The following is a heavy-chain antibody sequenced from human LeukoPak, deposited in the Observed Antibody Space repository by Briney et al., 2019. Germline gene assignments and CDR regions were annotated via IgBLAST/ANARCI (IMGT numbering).Heavy chain of an antibody. Sequence: GGSLRLSCAASGFIFSSYWMSWVRQAPGKGLEWADNIKEDGSEKRYVDSLKGRFTISRDNAKNSLYLQMNSLRGEDTAVYYCARDRGELLNWGQGTLVTVSS. D-gene: IGHD1-26*01. CDR1: GFIFSSYW. CDR3: ARDRGELLN. V-gene: IGHV3-7*01. CDR2: IKEDGSEK. J-gene: IGHJ4*02.